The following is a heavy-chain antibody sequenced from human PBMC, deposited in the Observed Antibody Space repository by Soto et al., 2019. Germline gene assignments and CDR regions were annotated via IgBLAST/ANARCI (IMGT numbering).Heavy chain of an antibody. Sequence: PGGSLRLSCVASGFTFSPFWMSWVRQAPGKGLVWVSRINSDGSSTSYADSVKGRFTISRDNAKNTLYLQMNSLRAEDTAVYYCARGSYPIYYYGMDVWGQGTTVTVSS. CDR1: GFTFSPFW. D-gene: IGHD5-18*01. CDR2: INSDGSST. CDR3: ARGSYPIYYYGMDV. V-gene: IGHV3-74*01. J-gene: IGHJ6*02.